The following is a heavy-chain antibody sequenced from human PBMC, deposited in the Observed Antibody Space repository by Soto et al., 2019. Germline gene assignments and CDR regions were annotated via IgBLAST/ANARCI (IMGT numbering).Heavy chain of an antibody. D-gene: IGHD1-1*01. V-gene: IGHV2-5*02. J-gene: IGHJ4*02. CDR3: AHGNGPPNY. CDR1: GFSLTTDGLG. CDR2: IYWDGDK. Sequence: QITLKESGPTLVKPTQTLTLTCTFSGFSLTTDGLGVGWIRQPPGKALEWLALIYWDGDKRYSPSLKRRLTITKDTSKNQVVLTMTDMDPVDTGTYYCAHGNGPPNYWGQGTLVTVSS.